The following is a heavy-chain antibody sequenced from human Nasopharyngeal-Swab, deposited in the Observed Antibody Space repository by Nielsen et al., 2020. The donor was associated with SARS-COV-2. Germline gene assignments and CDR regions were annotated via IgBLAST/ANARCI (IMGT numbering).Heavy chain of an antibody. D-gene: IGHD3-22*01. CDR2: IRSKANSYAT. J-gene: IGHJ4*02. CDR3: TRAKDDSSGSLFDY. V-gene: IGHV3-73*01. CDR1: GFIFSGSS. Sequence: GGSLRLSCAASGFIFSGSSMHWVRQASGKGLEWIGPIRSKANSYATVYAASVKGRFTISRDDSKNTAYLQMNSLKTEDTAVYYCTRAKDDSSGSLFDYWGQGNLVTVSS.